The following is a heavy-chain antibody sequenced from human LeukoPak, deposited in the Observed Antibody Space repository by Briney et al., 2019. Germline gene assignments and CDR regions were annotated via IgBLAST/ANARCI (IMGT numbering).Heavy chain of an antibody. CDR2: VYYSGSA. D-gene: IGHD2-2*02. Sequence: SETLSLTCTVSGGSISSDSDTYYWGWIRQPPGKGLEFIGTVYYSGSAYYNPSLKSRVTISVDPSKNQFSLRLTSVTAADTAVYHCARVGRDAKTIQTFDSWGQGALVTVSS. J-gene: IGHJ4*02. CDR1: GGSISSDSDTYY. CDR3: ARVGRDAKTIQTFDS. V-gene: IGHV4-39*01.